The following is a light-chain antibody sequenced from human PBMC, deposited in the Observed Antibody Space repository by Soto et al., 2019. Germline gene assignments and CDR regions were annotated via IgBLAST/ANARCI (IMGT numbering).Light chain of an antibody. J-gene: IGLJ1*01. V-gene: IGLV1-40*01. CDR2: GNS. Sequence: QSVLTQPPSVSGAPGQRVTISCTGSSSNIGAGYDVHWYQQLPGTAPKLLIYGNSNRPSGVPDRLSGSKSGTSASLAITGLQAEDEADYYCQSYDSSLSGFYVFGTGTKVTVL. CDR3: QSYDSSLSGFYV. CDR1: SSNIGAGYD.